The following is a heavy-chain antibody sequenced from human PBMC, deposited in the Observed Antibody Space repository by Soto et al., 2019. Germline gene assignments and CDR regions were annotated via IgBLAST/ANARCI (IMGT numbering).Heavy chain of an antibody. V-gene: IGHV4-4*02. CDR1: GGSIGSSNW. Sequence: QVQLQESGPGLVKPSGTLSLTCAVSGGSIGSSNWWSWVRQPPGKGLEWIGEIYHNGNINYNPSLTLRLTISVDKSQNQFSLSLTSVTAADTAVYYCARDLIGRVFLDSWGQGTLVTVSS. CDR3: ARDLIGRVFLDS. J-gene: IGHJ4*02. CDR2: IYHNGNI. D-gene: IGHD6-13*01.